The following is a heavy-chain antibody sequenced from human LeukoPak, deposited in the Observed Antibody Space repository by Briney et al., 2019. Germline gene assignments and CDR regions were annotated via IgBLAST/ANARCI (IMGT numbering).Heavy chain of an antibody. Sequence: SGTLSLTCAVSNASISGRNWWNWVRQPPGKGLEWIGEVSHSGSTYYNPSLKSRVTISVDTSKNQFSLKLSSVTAADTAVYYCARDQYYYDSSAYLFDYWGQGTLVTVSS. J-gene: IGHJ4*02. CDR2: VSHSGST. D-gene: IGHD3-22*01. CDR3: ARDQYYYDSSAYLFDY. V-gene: IGHV4-4*02. CDR1: NASISGRNW.